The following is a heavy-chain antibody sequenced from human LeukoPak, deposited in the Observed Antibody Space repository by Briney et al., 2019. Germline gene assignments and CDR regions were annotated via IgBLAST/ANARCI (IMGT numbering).Heavy chain of an antibody. CDR2: ISGSSSYI. CDR3: ARDRGRAAAGYDAFDI. CDR1: GFTFSSYS. Sequence: GGSLRLSCAASGFTFSSYSINWVRQAPGKGLEWVSSISGSSSYIYYADSVKGRFTISRDNAKNSLYLQMNSLRAEDTAVYYCARDRGRAAAGYDAFDIWGQGTIVTVSS. D-gene: IGHD6-13*01. J-gene: IGHJ3*02. V-gene: IGHV3-21*01.